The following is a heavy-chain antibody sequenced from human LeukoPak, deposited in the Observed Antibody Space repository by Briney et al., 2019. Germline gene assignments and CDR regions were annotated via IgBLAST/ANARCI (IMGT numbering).Heavy chain of an antibody. Sequence: TGGSLRLSCAASGFTFFDYAMTWVRQAPGKGLEWVSALSGGGDKSFYADSVKGRFTISRDNSKNMLFLQMNSLGAEDTAVYFCAKDTRRGSGMKDGFEFWGHGAMVTVSP. CDR2: LSGGGDKS. J-gene: IGHJ3*01. CDR1: GFTFFDYA. D-gene: IGHD3-10*01. V-gene: IGHV3-23*01. CDR3: AKDTRRGSGMKDGFEF.